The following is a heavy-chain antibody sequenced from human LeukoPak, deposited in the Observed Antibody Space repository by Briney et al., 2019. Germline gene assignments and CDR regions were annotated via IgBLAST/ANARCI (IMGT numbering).Heavy chain of an antibody. D-gene: IGHD1-26*01. CDR2: INPNNGVT. V-gene: IGHV1-2*02. J-gene: IGHJ4*02. CDR3: AREGGTYAFDY. Sequence: GASVKVSCKASGYTFTGYYLHWVRQAPGQGLEWMGWINPNNGVTNYAQNFQGRVTMTRDTSISTAYMELSSLRSDDTAAFYCAREGGTYAFDYWGQGTLVTVSS. CDR1: GYTFTGYY.